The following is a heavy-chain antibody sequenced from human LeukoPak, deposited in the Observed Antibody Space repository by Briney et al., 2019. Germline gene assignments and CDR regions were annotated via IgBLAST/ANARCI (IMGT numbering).Heavy chain of an antibody. V-gene: IGHV4-59*08. CDR3: ARHDGSSWSY. Sequence: PSETLSLTCSVSGGSINNYYWSWIRQPPGKGLEWIGYIYVSGRTDYSPSLKSRITISGDTSKNQISLKLRSVTAADTAVYYCARHDGSSWSYWGPGILVTVSA. D-gene: IGHD6-13*01. J-gene: IGHJ1*01. CDR2: IYVSGRT. CDR1: GGSINNYY.